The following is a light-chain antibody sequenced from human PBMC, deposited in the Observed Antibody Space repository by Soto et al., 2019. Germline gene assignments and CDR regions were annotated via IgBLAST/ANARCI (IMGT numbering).Light chain of an antibody. CDR3: AACDDRLTGIV. V-gene: IGLV1-44*01. CDR2: GDN. Sequence: QSVLTQPPSASGTPGQRVTISCSGSSSNIGSNTVNWYQQLPGTAPKLLIYGDNQRPSGVPDRFSGAKSGTSASLSISGRQSDDEADYRCAACDDRLTGIVFGGGTQLTVL. CDR1: SSNIGSNT. J-gene: IGLJ7*01.